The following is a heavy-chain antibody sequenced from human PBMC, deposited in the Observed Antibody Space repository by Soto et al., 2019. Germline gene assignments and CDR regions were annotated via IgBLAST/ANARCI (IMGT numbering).Heavy chain of an antibody. V-gene: IGHV1-69*12. CDR2: IIPIGATA. Sequence: QVQLVQSGAELKKPGSSVKVSCKASGGTFSSYAISWVRQAPGQGLEWMGGIIPIGATANYAQKFQGRVTITADESTSTAYMALGSLRSEDTAVYYCERDLLGFGYTYADVWGQGTTVTVSS. CDR3: ERDLLGFGYTYADV. D-gene: IGHD3-10*01. CDR1: GGTFSSYA. J-gene: IGHJ6*02.